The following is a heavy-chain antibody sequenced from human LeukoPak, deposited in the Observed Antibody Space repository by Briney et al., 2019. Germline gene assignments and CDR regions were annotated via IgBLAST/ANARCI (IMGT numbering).Heavy chain of an antibody. D-gene: IGHD3-22*01. CDR1: GFAFSGSA. CDR3: TSRPYDSSGYLIFDI. J-gene: IGHJ3*02. V-gene: IGHV3-73*01. Sequence: GGSLRLSCAASGFAFSGSAMHWVRQASGKGLEWVGRIRSKANSYATVYAASVKGRFTIPRDDSKNTAYLQMDSLKTEDTAVYYCTSRPYDSSGYLIFDIWGQGTMVTVSS. CDR2: IRSKANSYAT.